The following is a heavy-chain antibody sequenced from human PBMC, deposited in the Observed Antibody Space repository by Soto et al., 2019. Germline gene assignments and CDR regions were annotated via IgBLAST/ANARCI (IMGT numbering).Heavy chain of an antibody. CDR3: AKLVVVAATPRGYFDS. J-gene: IGHJ4*02. D-gene: IGHD2-15*01. CDR1: GFTFSSYG. V-gene: IGHV3-30*18. Sequence: PGGSLRLSCAASGFTFSSYGMHWVRQATNKGLEWVAVISYDATNKYYADSVKGRFTISRDNSKNTLYLQMSGLRADDTVVYYCAKLVVVAATPRGYFDSWGQGTLVTVSS. CDR2: ISYDATNK.